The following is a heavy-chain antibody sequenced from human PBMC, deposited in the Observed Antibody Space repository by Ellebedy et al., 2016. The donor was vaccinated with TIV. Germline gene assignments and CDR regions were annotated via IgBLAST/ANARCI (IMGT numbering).Heavy chain of an antibody. V-gene: IGHV3-74*01. CDR2: INSDGSST. CDR1: GFTFSSYW. J-gene: IGHJ4*02. CDR3: ANYWARGLYCGGDCYIDY. D-gene: IGHD2-21*02. Sequence: GESLKISCAASGFTFSSYWMHWVRQAPGKGLVWVSRINSDGSSTSYADSVKGRFTISRDNAKNTLYLQMNSLRAEDTAVYYCANYWARGLYCGGDCYIDYWGQGTLVTVSS.